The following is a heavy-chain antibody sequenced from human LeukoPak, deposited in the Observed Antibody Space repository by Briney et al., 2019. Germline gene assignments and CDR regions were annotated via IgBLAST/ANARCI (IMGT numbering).Heavy chain of an antibody. CDR3: ASLAVAGTSY. CDR1: GFTVSSNY. J-gene: IGHJ4*02. V-gene: IGHV3-66*01. Sequence: GGSLLLSCAASGFTVSSNYMSWVRPAPGKGLEWVSVIYSGGSTYYADSVKGRFTISRDNSKNTLYLQMNSLRAEDTAVYYCASLAVAGTSYWGQGTLVTVSS. D-gene: IGHD6-19*01. CDR2: IYSGGST.